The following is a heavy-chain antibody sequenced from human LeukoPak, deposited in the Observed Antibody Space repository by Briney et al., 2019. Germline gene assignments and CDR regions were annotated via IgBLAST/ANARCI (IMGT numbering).Heavy chain of an antibody. CDR3: AKSPGVWLGTQDV. V-gene: IGHV3-30*18. CDR2: ISYDGSNK. Sequence: GGSLRLSCAASGFTFSSYGMHWVRQAPGKGLEWVAVISYDGSNKYYADSVKGRFTISRDNSKNTLYLQMNSLRAEDTAVYYCAKSPGVWLGTQDVWGQGTTVTVSS. D-gene: IGHD3-10*01. CDR1: GFTFSSYG. J-gene: IGHJ6*02.